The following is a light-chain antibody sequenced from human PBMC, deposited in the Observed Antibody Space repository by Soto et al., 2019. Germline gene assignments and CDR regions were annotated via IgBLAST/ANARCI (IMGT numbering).Light chain of an antibody. V-gene: IGLV3-21*04. Sequence: SYELTQPPSVSVAPGKTTRITCGGNNIGSKSVHWYQQKPGQAPVLVIYYDSDRPSGIPERFSGSNSGNTATLTISSVEAGDEADYYCQVWDSSSDHSVVFGGGTKLTVL. J-gene: IGLJ2*01. CDR1: NIGSKS. CDR2: YDS. CDR3: QVWDSSSDHSVV.